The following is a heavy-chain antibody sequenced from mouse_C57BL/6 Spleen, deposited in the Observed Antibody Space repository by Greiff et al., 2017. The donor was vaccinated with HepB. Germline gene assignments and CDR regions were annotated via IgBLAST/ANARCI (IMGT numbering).Heavy chain of an antibody. CDR2: ISSGSSTI. CDR1: GFTFSDYG. Sequence: EVKLMESGGGLVKPGGSLKLSCAASGFTFSDYGMHWVRQAPEKGLEWVAYISSGSSTIYYADTVKGRFTISRDNAKNTLFLQMTSLRSEDTAMYYCARNDYYGSSYCFDYRGQGTTHTVSS. CDR3: ARNDYYGSSYCFDY. D-gene: IGHD1-1*01. V-gene: IGHV5-17*01. J-gene: IGHJ2*01.